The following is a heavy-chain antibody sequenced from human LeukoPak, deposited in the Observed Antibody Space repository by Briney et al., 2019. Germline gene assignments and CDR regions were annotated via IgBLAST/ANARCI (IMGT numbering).Heavy chain of an antibody. CDR2: ITPIFGTA. Sequence: SVKVSPNPSPNTPSNHTTTPQPHPPEQKPDTKTHITPIFGTANYAQKFQGRVTITADESTSTAYMELSSLRSEDTAVYYCARGCEGCSVDYWGQGTLVTVSS. V-gene: IGHV1-69*13. CDR3: ARGCEGCSVDY. D-gene: IGHD2-21*01. CDR1: PNTPSNHT. J-gene: IGHJ4*02.